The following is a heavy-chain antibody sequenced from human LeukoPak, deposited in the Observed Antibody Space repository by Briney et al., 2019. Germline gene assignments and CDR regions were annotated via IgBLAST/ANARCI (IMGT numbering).Heavy chain of an antibody. J-gene: IGHJ4*02. CDR3: ARDYDY. Sequence: KASETLSLPCRVSGGSISGYYWSWIRQPAGKGLEWIGRIYSSGSTNYNPSLKSRVTMSVDTSKKQFSLKLSSVTAADTALYYCARDYDYWGQGTLVTVSS. CDR2: IYSSGST. V-gene: IGHV4-4*07. CDR1: GGSISGYY.